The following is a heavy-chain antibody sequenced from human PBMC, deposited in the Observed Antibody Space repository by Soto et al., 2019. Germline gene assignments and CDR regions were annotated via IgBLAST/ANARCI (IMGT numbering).Heavy chain of an antibody. Sequence: QVQLQQWGAGLLKPSETLSLTCAVFGGSVNSGNYYWSWIRQPPGKGLEWIGEMSHSGGTHFNPSPKSRVTLTVDTSKNQFSLKTSSVTAAETALYYCARVGQGTATTVVDDFDIWGPGTMVTGSS. CDR2: MSHSGGT. CDR3: ARVGQGTATTVVDDFDI. V-gene: IGHV4-34*01. CDR1: GGSVNSGNYY. J-gene: IGHJ3*02. D-gene: IGHD2-15*01.